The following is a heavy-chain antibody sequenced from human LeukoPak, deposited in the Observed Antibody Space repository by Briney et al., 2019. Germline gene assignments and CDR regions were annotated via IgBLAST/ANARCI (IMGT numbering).Heavy chain of an antibody. Sequence: SETLSLTCTVSGGSISSGGYYWSWIRQPPGKGLEWIGEINHSGSTNYNPSLKSRVTISVDTSKNQFSLKLSSVTAADTAVYYCARANRYCSSTSCYYGYWGQGTLVTVSS. J-gene: IGHJ4*02. D-gene: IGHD2-2*01. CDR2: INHSGST. CDR3: ARANRYCSSTSCYYGY. V-gene: IGHV4-34*01. CDR1: GGSISSGGYY.